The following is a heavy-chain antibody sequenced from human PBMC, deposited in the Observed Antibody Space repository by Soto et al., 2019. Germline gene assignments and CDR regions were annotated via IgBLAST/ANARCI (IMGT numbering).Heavy chain of an antibody. Sequence: GGSLRLSCAASGFTVSSNYMSWVRQAPGKGLEWVSVIYSGGSTYYAGSVKGRFTISRDNSKNTLYLQMNSLRAEDTAVYYCARDLLFCSGYSFPGAFDTWGQGTMVTV. CDR2: IYSGGST. V-gene: IGHV3-66*01. CDR3: ARDLLFCSGYSFPGAFDT. D-gene: IGHD3-3*01. J-gene: IGHJ3*02. CDR1: GFTVSSNY.